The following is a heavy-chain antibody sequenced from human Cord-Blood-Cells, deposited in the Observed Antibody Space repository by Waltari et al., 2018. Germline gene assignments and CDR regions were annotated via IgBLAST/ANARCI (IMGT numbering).Heavy chain of an antibody. CDR2: IYYSGST. V-gene: IGHV4-39*07. Sequence: QLQLQESGPGLVKPSETLSLTCTVPGGSLCSSRYYRGGIRQPPGKGLGWIGSIYYSGSTYYNPSLKSRVTISVDTSKNQFSLKLSSVTAADTAVYYCARHRKSDAFDIWGQGTMVTVSS. CDR3: ARHRKSDAFDI. J-gene: IGHJ3*02. CDR1: GGSLCSSRYY.